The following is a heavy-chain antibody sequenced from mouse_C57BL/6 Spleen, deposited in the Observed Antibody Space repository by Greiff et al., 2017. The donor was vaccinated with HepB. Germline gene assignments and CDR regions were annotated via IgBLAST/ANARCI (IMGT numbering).Heavy chain of an antibody. Sequence: LQPGTELVKPGASVKLSCKASGYTFTSYWMHWVKQRPGQGLEWIGNINPSNGGTNYNEKFKSKATLTVDKSSSTAYMQLSSLTSEDSAVYYCARNIYDYDDAMDYWGQGTSVTVSS. CDR2: INPSNGGT. V-gene: IGHV1-53*01. CDR1: GYTFTSYW. J-gene: IGHJ4*01. CDR3: ARNIYDYDDAMDY. D-gene: IGHD2-4*01.